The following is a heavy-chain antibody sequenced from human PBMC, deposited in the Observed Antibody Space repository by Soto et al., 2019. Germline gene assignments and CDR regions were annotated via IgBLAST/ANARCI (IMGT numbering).Heavy chain of an antibody. CDR3: ARDRDWNYAGNFDY. D-gene: IGHD1-7*01. Sequence: EVQLVESGGGLVQPGGSLRLSCAASGFTFSTYWMTWVRQAPGKGLEWVANIKQDGSEKYYVDSVKGRFTISRDKAKNSLNLQMNSLRVEDTAVYYCARDRDWNYAGNFDYWGQGTLVTVSS. CDR2: IKQDGSEK. CDR1: GFTFSTYW. J-gene: IGHJ4*02. V-gene: IGHV3-7*03.